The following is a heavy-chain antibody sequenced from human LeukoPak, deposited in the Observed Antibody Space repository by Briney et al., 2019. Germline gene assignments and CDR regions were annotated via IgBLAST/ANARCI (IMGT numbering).Heavy chain of an antibody. D-gene: IGHD2-21*02. J-gene: IGHJ4*02. CDR3: ARFVMVTAGDY. Sequence: PGGSLRLSCAASGFTFSGSWMHWVRQTPGKGLVWVSRIIGDGSVTSYADSVKGRFTISRDNAKNTVYLQMNSLRDGDTAVYYCARFVMVTAGDYWGQGTLVTVSS. CDR1: GFTFSGSW. V-gene: IGHV3-74*01. CDR2: IIGDGSVT.